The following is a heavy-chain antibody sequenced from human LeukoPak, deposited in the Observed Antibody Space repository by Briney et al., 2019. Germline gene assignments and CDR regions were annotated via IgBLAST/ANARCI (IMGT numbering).Heavy chain of an antibody. Sequence: SETLSLTCTVSGDSISSYYWSWIRQPPGKGLEWIGDIYYSGSTNYNPSLKSRVTISVDTSKNHFSLKLSSVTAADTAVYYCAGRITIFGVVTYWGQGTLVTVSS. V-gene: IGHV4-59*01. D-gene: IGHD3-3*01. CDR3: AGRITIFGVVTY. CDR2: IYYSGST. J-gene: IGHJ4*02. CDR1: GDSISSYY.